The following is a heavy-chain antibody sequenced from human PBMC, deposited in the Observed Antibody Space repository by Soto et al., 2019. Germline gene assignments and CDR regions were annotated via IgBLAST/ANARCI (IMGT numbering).Heavy chain of an antibody. CDR3: ATPGRDDYYDSSGYGALGY. J-gene: IGHJ4*02. CDR2: ISSSSSYI. Sequence: GGSLRLSCAASGFTFSSHSMNWVRQAPGKGLEWVSSISSSSSYIYYADSVKGRFTISRDNAKNSLYLQMNSLRAEDTAVYYCATPGRDDYYDSSGYGALGYWGQGTLVTVSS. D-gene: IGHD3-22*01. CDR1: GFTFSSHS. V-gene: IGHV3-21*01.